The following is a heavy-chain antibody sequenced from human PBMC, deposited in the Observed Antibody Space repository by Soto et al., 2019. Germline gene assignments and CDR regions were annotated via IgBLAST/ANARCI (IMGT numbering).Heavy chain of an antibody. Sequence: GASVKVSCKASGYTFTSYGISWVRQAPGQGLEWMGWISAYNGNTNYAQKFQERVTITRDMSTSTAYMELSSLRSEDTAVYYCAASSQVVTRTYYYYYGMDVWGQGTTLTVSS. D-gene: IGHD2-15*01. V-gene: IGHV1-18*01. J-gene: IGHJ6*02. CDR3: AASSQVVTRTYYYYYGMDV. CDR1: GYTFTSYG. CDR2: ISAYNGNT.